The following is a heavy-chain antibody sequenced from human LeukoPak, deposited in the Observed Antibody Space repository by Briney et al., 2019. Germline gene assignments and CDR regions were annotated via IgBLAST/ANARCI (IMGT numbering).Heavy chain of an antibody. CDR2: ISYDGSNK. CDR3: ARGEVYYYDSSGYPLDY. CDR1: GFTFSSYA. V-gene: IGHV3-30-3*01. D-gene: IGHD3-22*01. J-gene: IGHJ4*02. Sequence: GGSLRLSCAASGFTFSSYAMHWVRQAPGKGLEWVAVISYDGSNKYYADSVKGRFTISRDNSKNTLYLQMNSLRAEDTAVYYCARGEVYYYDSSGYPLDYWGQGTLVTVSS.